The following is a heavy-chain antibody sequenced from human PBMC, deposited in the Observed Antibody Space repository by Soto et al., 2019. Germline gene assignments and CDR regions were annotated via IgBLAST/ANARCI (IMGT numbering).Heavy chain of an antibody. CDR3: ARSHYYDSSGSRFDY. D-gene: IGHD3-22*01. CDR2: ISWNGNTI. J-gene: IGHJ4*02. CDR1: GFTFDDYA. V-gene: IGHV3-9*01. Sequence: GGSLRLSCAASGFTFDDYAMHWVRQAPGKGLEWVSDISWNGNTIGYADSVKGRFTISRDNAKNSLYLQMNSLRAEDTALYYCARSHYYDSSGSRFDYWGQGALVTVSS.